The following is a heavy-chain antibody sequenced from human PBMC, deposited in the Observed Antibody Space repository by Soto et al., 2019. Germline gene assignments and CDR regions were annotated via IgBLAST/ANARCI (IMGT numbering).Heavy chain of an antibody. Sequence: PGGSLRLSCAASGFTFNTYGMHWVRQAPGKGLEWVAVISYDGSEKYYVDSVKGRFTTSKDNSKNTLYLQMNSLRPKDTAVYYCAKSPNFYCSSPNCYKYYFDHWGQGTRVTVSS. D-gene: IGHD2-2*02. CDR3: AKSPNFYCSSPNCYKYYFDH. J-gene: IGHJ4*02. CDR1: GFTFNTYG. CDR2: ISYDGSEK. V-gene: IGHV3-30*18.